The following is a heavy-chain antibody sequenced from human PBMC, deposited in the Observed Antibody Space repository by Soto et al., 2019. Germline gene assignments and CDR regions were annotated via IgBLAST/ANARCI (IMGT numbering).Heavy chain of an antibody. CDR3: AKDRRAGGNYGFYSDF. V-gene: IGHV3-23*01. D-gene: IGHD1-7*01. CDR1: GFTFSSYG. CDR2: SSATGAGT. Sequence: EVQLLESGGGLVQPGGSLRLSCAASGFTFSSYGMTWVRQAPGKGLEWVSFSSATGAGTYYADSVKGRFTISRDNSKNTLDLHMTSLSADDTDVYYCAKDRRAGGNYGFYSDFWGQGALVIVSS. J-gene: IGHJ4*02.